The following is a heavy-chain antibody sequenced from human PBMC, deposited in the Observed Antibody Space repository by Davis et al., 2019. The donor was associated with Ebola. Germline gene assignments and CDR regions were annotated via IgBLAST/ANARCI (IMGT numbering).Heavy chain of an antibody. J-gene: IGHJ4*02. D-gene: IGHD6-25*01. V-gene: IGHV5-10-1*04. Sequence: GESLKISCKGSGYSFTSYWISWVRQMPGKGLEWMGRIDPSDSYTNYSPSFQGQVTISADKSISTAYLQWSSLRSEDTAVYYCARISLAAEEIDYWGQGTLVTVSS. CDR1: GYSFTSYW. CDR3: ARISLAAEEIDY. CDR2: IDPSDSYT.